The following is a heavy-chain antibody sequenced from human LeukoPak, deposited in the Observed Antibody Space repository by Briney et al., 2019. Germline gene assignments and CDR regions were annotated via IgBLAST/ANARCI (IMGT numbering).Heavy chain of an antibody. J-gene: IGHJ4*02. V-gene: IGHV3-53*05. D-gene: IGHD3-10*02. Sequence: GGSLRLSCAASGLTVSTNYISWVRQIPGRGLEWVSVIYVDGSTYYADFVKGRFTISRDSYRNTLYLQMNNLRTEGTAVYYCARDMSWRQFDYWGQGTLVTVSS. CDR1: GLTVSTNY. CDR2: IYVDGST. CDR3: ARDMSWRQFDY.